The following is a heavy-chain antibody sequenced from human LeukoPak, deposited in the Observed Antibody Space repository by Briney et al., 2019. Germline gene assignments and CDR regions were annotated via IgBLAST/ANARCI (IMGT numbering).Heavy chain of an antibody. CDR3: ARDRPNILGLDP. D-gene: IGHD2/OR15-2a*01. V-gene: IGHV3-30-3*01. J-gene: IGHJ5*02. Sequence: GKSLRLSCAASGFTFSGYPIHWVRQAPGKGLEWVAVISYDGSNKYYADSVKGRFTISRDNAKNSVFLQMSSLRDEDTAVYYCARDRPNILGLDPWGQGTLVTVSS. CDR1: GFTFSGYP. CDR2: ISYDGSNK.